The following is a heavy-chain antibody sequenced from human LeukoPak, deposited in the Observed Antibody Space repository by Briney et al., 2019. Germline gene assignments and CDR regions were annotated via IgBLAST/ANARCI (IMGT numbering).Heavy chain of an antibody. Sequence: GESLKISCKGSGYSFTSYWIGWVRRMPGKGLEGMGIIYPGDSDTRYSPSFQGQVTISADKSISTAYLQWSSLKASDTAMYYCARLQFGSLGGSSSAFDIWGQGTMVTVSS. J-gene: IGHJ3*02. V-gene: IGHV5-51*01. CDR1: GYSFTSYW. CDR3: ARLQFGSLGGSSSAFDI. D-gene: IGHD1-26*01. CDR2: IYPGDSDT.